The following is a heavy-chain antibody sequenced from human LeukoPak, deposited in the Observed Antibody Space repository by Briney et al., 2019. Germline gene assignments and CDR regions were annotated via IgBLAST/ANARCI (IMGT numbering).Heavy chain of an antibody. CDR1: GGTFSSYA. CDR2: IIPIFGTA. CDR3: ATVSGLGYYGSGSPLGFDP. V-gene: IGHV1-69*06. D-gene: IGHD3-10*01. J-gene: IGHJ5*02. Sequence: SVKVSCKASGGTFSSYAISWVRQAPGQGLEWMGGIIPIFGTANYAQKFQGRVTMTEDTSTDTAYMELSSLRSEDTAVYYCATVSGLGYYGSGSPLGFDPWGQGTLVTVSS.